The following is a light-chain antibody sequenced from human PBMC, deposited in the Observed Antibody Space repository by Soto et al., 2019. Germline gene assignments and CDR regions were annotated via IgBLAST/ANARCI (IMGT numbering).Light chain of an antibody. Sequence: QSVLAQPRSVSGSRGQSVTISCTGTSSDVGGYNYVSWYQQHPGKAPKLMIYDVSKRPSGVPDRFSGSKSGNTASLTISGLQADDEADYYCCSYARSYTFVFAKGTKLTVL. CDR3: CSYARSYTFV. CDR2: DVS. CDR1: SSDVGGYNY. V-gene: IGLV2-11*01. J-gene: IGLJ1*01.